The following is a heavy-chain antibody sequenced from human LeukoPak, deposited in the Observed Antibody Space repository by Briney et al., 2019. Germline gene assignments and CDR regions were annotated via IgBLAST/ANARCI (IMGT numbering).Heavy chain of an antibody. CDR1: GYTFTGYY. D-gene: IGHD3-10*01. Sequence: ASVKVSCKASGYTFTGYYMHWVRQAPGQGLEWMGRINPNSGDTNYAQKFQGRVTMTGDTSISTAYMELSRLRSDDTAVYYCARERARYGSGSYYSYWGQGTLVTVSS. J-gene: IGHJ4*02. CDR2: INPNSGDT. CDR3: ARERARYGSGSYYSY. V-gene: IGHV1-2*06.